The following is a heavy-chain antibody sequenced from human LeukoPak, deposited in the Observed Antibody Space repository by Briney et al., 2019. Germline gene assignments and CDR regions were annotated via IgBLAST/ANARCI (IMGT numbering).Heavy chain of an antibody. D-gene: IGHD4-17*01. CDR3: ARLGGDEGWFDP. V-gene: IGHV4-59*01. Sequence: SETLSLTCTVSGGSISSYYWSWIRQPPGKGLEWIGYIYYSGSTNYNPSLKSRVTISIDTSKNQFSLKLSSVTAADTAVYYCARLGGDEGWFDPWGQGTLVTVSS. CDR1: GGSISSYY. CDR2: IYYSGST. J-gene: IGHJ5*02.